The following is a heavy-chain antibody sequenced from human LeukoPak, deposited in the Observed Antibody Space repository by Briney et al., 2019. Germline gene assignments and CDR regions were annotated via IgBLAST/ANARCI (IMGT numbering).Heavy chain of an antibody. V-gene: IGHV4-4*07. CDR3: ARVYPSAEYCFDY. Sequence: SETLSLTCSVAGGSISSDYWNWIRQPVGKGLEWIGRISLGGRTNYNPSLKSRVTISLDTSKNQFSLKPTSVTAADTAVYYCARVYPSAEYCFDYWGQGNLVSVSS. J-gene: IGHJ4*02. D-gene: IGHD5/OR15-5a*01. CDR1: GGSISSDY. CDR2: ISLGGRT.